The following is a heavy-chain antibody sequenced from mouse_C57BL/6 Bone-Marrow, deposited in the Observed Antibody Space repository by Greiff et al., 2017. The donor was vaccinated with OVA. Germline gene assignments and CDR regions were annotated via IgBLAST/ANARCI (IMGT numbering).Heavy chain of an antibody. D-gene: IGHD1-1*01. CDR1: GFTFSDYG. Sequence: DVKLQESGGGLVKPGGSLKLSCAASGFTFSDYGMHWVRQAPEKGLEWVAYISSGSSTIYYADTVKGRFTISRDNAKNTLFLQMTSLRSEDTAMYYCARAPLITTKDYFDYWGQGTTLTVSS. V-gene: IGHV5-17*01. CDR2: ISSGSSTI. J-gene: IGHJ2*01. CDR3: ARAPLITTKDYFDY.